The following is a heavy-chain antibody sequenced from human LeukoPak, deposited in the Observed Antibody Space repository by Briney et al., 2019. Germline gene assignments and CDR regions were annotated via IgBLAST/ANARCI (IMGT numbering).Heavy chain of an antibody. V-gene: IGHV3-30*02. CDR2: IRFDGTNR. CDR1: GFTFSNYI. D-gene: IGHD7-27*01. Sequence: GGSLRLSCAASGFTFSNYIMHWVRQAPGKGLGWVSFIRFDGTNRHYVDSVKGRFTISRDNANNMLYLQMNSLNFEDTAVYYCARDAYHSGDLDQWGEGTLVIVSS. J-gene: IGHJ4*02. CDR3: ARDAYHSGDLDQ.